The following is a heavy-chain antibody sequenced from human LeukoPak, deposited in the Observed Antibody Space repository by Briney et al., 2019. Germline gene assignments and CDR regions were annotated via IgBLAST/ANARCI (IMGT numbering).Heavy chain of an antibody. CDR3: ARGFGGSSGSSDYYGMDV. CDR1: GATFDNYV. CDR2: VIPSLDIT. J-gene: IGHJ6*02. V-gene: IGHV1-69*04. Sequence: SVKVSCKASGATFDNYVITWVRQAPGQGLEWMGRVIPSLDITNYAQKFQGRVTIAADKSTSTAYMEVRSLRSEDSAVYYCARGFGGSSGSSDYYGMDVWGQGTTVIVSS. D-gene: IGHD3-22*01.